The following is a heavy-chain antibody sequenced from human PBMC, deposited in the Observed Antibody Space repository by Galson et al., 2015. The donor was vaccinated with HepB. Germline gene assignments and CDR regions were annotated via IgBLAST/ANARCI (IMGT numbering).Heavy chain of an antibody. V-gene: IGHV6-1*01. Sequence: CAISGDSVSTKSGAWNWIRQSPSRGLEWLGRTYYRSKWNNDYAVSVKSRITINPDTSKNQFSLQLRSVTPEDTALYYCAGGSNELGIAWGQGLGYWGQGTLVTVSS. J-gene: IGHJ4*02. CDR2: TYYRSKWNN. D-gene: IGHD3/OR15-3a*01. CDR1: GDSVSTKSGA. CDR3: AGGSNELGIAWGQGLGY.